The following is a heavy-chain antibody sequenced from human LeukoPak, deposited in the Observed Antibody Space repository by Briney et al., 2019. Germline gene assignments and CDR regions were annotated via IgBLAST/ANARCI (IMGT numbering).Heavy chain of an antibody. D-gene: IGHD5-12*01. V-gene: IGHV3-11*04. CDR1: GFTFSDYY. J-gene: IGHJ4*02. Sequence: GGSLRLSCAASGFTFSDYYMSWIRQAPGKGLEWVSYISSSGSTIYYADSVKGRFTISRDNAKNSLYLQMNSLRAEDTAVYYCARQEYSGYDFPDYWGQGTLVTVSS. CDR2: ISSSGSTI. CDR3: ARQEYSGYDFPDY.